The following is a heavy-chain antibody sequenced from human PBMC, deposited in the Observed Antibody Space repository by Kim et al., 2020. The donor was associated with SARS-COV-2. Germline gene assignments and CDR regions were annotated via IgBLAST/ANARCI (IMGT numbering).Heavy chain of an antibody. CDR2: IYYGGST. CDR3: ARQLMATKNFDS. J-gene: IGHJ4*02. CDR1: GGSISSVNHF. D-gene: IGHD5-12*01. V-gene: IGHV4-39*01. Sequence: SETLSLTCTVSGGSISSVNHFWGWIRQPPGKGLEWIGSIYYGGSTYYNPSLKSRVTISVDTSRDRFSLRLSSVTAADTAIYYCARQLMATKNFDSWGQGILVTASS.